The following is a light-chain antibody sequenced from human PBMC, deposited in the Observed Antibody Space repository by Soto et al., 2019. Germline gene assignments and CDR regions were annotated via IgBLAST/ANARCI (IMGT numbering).Light chain of an antibody. CDR3: QQYYSTPFT. J-gene: IGKJ3*01. Sequence: DIVMTQSPDSLAVSLGERATINCKSSQSVLYSSNNKNYLAWYLQKPGQPPKLLIYWASTRESGVPDRFSGSGSGTDFTLTISSLQAEDVAVYYCQQYYSTPFTFGLGTKVDIK. CDR2: WAS. CDR1: QSVLYSSNNKNY. V-gene: IGKV4-1*01.